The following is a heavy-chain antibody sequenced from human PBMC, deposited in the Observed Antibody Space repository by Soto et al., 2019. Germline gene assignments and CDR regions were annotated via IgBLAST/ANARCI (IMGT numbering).Heavy chain of an antibody. CDR2: IVVGSGNT. D-gene: IGHD3-3*01. V-gene: IGHV1-58*01. CDR3: AADNRRGYDFWSGIFDY. CDR1: GFTFTSSA. Sequence: SVNASCKESGFTFTSSALQWVRQARGQRLEWIGWIVVGSGNTNYAQKFQERVTITRDMSTSTAYMELSSLRSEDTAVYYCAADNRRGYDFWSGIFDYWGQGTLVTVSS. J-gene: IGHJ4*02.